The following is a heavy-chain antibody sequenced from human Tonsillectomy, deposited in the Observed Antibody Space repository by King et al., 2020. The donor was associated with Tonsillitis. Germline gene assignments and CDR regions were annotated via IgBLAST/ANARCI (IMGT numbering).Heavy chain of an antibody. J-gene: IGHJ4*02. D-gene: IGHD3-10*01. Sequence: VQLQESGPGLVKPSETLSLTCSVSGGSIIRWAWSWIRQLAGKGLEWIWRVYTSGSTNYNPSLKSRVSMSVDTSKNQFSLKLTAVTAADSAVYYCATGSGDFDHWGQGTLVTVSS. CDR2: VYTSGST. CDR3: ATGSGDFDH. CDR1: GGSIIRWA. V-gene: IGHV4-4*07.